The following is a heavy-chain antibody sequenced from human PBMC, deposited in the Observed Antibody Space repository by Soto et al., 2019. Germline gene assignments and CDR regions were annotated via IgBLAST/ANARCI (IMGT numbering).Heavy chain of an antibody. CDR3: ARHPTVTNQYYDYGRDV. V-gene: IGHV3-30-3*01. CDR2: ISYDGSNK. CDR1: GFTFSSYA. D-gene: IGHD4-4*01. J-gene: IGHJ6*02. Sequence: GGSLRLSCAASGFTFSSYAMHWVRQAPGKGLEWVAVISYDGSNKYYADSVKGRFTISRDNSKNTLYLQMNSLRAEDTAVYYCARHPTVTNQYYDYGRDVWGQGT.